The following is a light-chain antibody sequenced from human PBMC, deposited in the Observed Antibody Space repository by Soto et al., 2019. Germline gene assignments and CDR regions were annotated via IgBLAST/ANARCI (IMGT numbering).Light chain of an antibody. CDR1: QSVSSY. V-gene: IGKV3-11*01. CDR3: QHRSNWPPIT. Sequence: EIVLTQSPATLSLSPGERAPLSCRASQSVSSYLAWYQQKPGQAPRLLIYDASNRATGIPARFSGSGSGTDFTLSICSLEPEDFAVYCCQHRSNWPPITCGQGTRLEIK. J-gene: IGKJ5*01. CDR2: DAS.